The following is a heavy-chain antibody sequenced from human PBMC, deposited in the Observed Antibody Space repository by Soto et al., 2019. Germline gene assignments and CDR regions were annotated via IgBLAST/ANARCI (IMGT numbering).Heavy chain of an antibody. D-gene: IGHD6-13*01. CDR2: ISPYNGDT. V-gene: IGHV1-18*04. CDR1: GYTFTNYG. CDR3: SRDSPGTETTSYLGP. Sequence: QVQLVQSGPEVKKPGASVRVSCKTSGYTFTNYGISWLRQAPGQGLEWMGWISPYNGDTNFAQKVQGRVTLTTDTSKRTAFMQVVSLTSAEPAMYYCSRDSPGTETTSYLGPWGQGTLVTVSS. J-gene: IGHJ5*02.